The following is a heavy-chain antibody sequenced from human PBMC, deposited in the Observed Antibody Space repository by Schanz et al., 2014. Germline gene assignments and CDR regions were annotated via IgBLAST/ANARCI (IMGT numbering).Heavy chain of an antibody. CDR2: IDDGGST. D-gene: IGHD2-15*01. Sequence: QVQLQESGPGLVKPSQTLSLTSTVSGGSISSGGYYCRWIRQHPGKGLEWIGYIDDGGSTYSNPSLKSRVTVSLDTSMYLYSLSLSSVTAAVSSVSYSTRPLSCPDYWGQGTLVAVSS. CDR1: GGSISSGGYY. J-gene: IGHJ4*02. CDR3: TRPLSCPDY. V-gene: IGHV4-31*03.